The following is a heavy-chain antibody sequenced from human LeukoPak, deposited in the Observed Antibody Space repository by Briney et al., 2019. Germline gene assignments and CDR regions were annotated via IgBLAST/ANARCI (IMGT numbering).Heavy chain of an antibody. CDR2: IYYSGST. CDR3: ARERARAFDI. V-gene: IGHV4-59*01. CDR1: GGSISSYY. J-gene: IGHJ3*02. Sequence: SETLSLTCTVSGGSISSYYWSWVRQPPGKGLEWIGYIYYSGSTNYNPSLKSRVTISVDTSKNQFSLKLSSVTAADTAVYYCARERARAFDIWGQGTMVTVS.